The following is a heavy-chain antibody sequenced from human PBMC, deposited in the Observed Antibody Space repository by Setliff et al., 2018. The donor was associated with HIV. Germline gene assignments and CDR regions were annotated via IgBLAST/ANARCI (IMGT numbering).Heavy chain of an antibody. CDR2: IYISGST. Sequence: PSETLSLTCTVSGGSISTGSYYWSWIRQPAGKGLEWIGRIYISGSTNYNSSLKSRLTISADTSKNQFSLNLSSVTAADTAVYYCVGEGGRITMVRGVPSGGLDVWGQGTTVTVSS. CDR1: GGSISTGSYY. V-gene: IGHV4-61*02. D-gene: IGHD3-10*01. J-gene: IGHJ6*02. CDR3: VGEGGRITMVRGVPSGGLDV.